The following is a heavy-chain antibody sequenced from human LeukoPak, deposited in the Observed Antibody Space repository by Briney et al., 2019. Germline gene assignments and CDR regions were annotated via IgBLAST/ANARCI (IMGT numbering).Heavy chain of an antibody. CDR2: IRSKANSYAT. CDR1: GFTFSGSA. V-gene: IGHV3-73*01. Sequence: GGSLRLSCAASGFTFSGSAMHWVRQASGKGLEWVGRIRSKANSYATAYAASVKGRFTISRDDSKSTAYLQMNSLKTEDTAVYYCTRHEYYYYYYMDVWGKGTTVTVSS. J-gene: IGHJ6*03. CDR3: TRHEYYYYYYMDV.